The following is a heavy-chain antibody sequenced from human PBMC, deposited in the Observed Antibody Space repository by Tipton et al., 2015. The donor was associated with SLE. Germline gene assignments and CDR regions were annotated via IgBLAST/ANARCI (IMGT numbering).Heavy chain of an antibody. V-gene: IGHV4-4*08. CDR1: GGSISSHY. J-gene: IGHJ4*02. D-gene: IGHD4-17*01. Sequence: LRLSYTVSGGSISSHYWSWIRQPPGKGLEWIGRIYTSWSTNYNPSLNSRVTISVDTSKNQFSLKLSSVTAADTAVYYCARQGSTVTTYFDYWGQGTLVTVSS. CDR3: ARQGSTVTTYFDY. CDR2: IYTSWST.